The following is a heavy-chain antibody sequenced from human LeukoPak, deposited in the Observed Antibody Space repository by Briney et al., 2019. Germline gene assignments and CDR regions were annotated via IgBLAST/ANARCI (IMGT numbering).Heavy chain of an antibody. CDR2: INPSGGST. CDR3: ARDGSDGIWSGNYNWFDP. V-gene: IGHV1-46*01. D-gene: IGHD3-3*01. CDR1: GYTFTSYY. Sequence: ASVKVSCKASGYTFTSYYMHWVRQAPGQGLEWMGIINPSGGSTSYAQKFQGRVTMTRDTSTSTVYMELSCLRSEDTAVYYCARDGSDGIWSGNYNWFDPWGQGTLVTVSS. J-gene: IGHJ5*02.